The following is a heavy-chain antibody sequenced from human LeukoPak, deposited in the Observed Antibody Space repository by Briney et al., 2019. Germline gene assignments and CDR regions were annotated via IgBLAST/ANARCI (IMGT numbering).Heavy chain of an antibody. J-gene: IGHJ6*03. Sequence: GGSLRLSCAASGFTFDDYAMHWVRQAPGKGLEWVSGISWNSGSIGYADSVKGRFTISRDNAKNSLYLQMNSLRAEDTALYYCAKDAGGYYYYYMGVWGKGTTVTISS. CDR3: AKDAGGYYYYYMGV. CDR1: GFTFDDYA. V-gene: IGHV3-9*01. D-gene: IGHD3-10*01. CDR2: ISWNSGSI.